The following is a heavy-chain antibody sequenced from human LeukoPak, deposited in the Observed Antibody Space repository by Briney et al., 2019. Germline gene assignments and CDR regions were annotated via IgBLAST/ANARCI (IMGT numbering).Heavy chain of an antibody. CDR3: ARDGRPRAAAALSSDH. Sequence: ASVKLSCKASGYSFSSYYMQWVRQAPGQGLEWMGIINPSSGSTSYAQKFQGRVTMTRDTSTSTVYMDLTRLRSEDTAIYYCARDGRPRAAAALSSDHWGQGTLVTVSS. D-gene: IGHD6-13*01. CDR2: INPSSGST. V-gene: IGHV1-46*01. CDR1: GYSFSSYY. J-gene: IGHJ4*02.